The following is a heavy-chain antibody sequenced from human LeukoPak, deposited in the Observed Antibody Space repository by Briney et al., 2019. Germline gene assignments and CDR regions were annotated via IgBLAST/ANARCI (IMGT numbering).Heavy chain of an antibody. CDR3: ARQISGYSSSWYPNWFDP. CDR1: GDSISSYY. Sequence: KASETLSLTCTVPGDSISSYYWSWIRQPPGKGLEWIGCIYHTGSTNYNPSLKSRVTISVDTSKNQFSLKLSSVTAADTAVYYCARQISGYSSSWYPNWFDPWGQGTLVTVSS. J-gene: IGHJ5*02. V-gene: IGHV4-59*08. D-gene: IGHD6-13*01. CDR2: IYHTGST.